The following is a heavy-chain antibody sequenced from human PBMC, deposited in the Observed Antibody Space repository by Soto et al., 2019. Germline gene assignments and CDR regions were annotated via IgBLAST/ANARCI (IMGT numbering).Heavy chain of an antibody. CDR1: GYTFTSYG. CDR3: VREQYYYDSSGYSDAFDI. CDR2: ISAYNGNT. J-gene: IGHJ3*02. D-gene: IGHD3-22*01. V-gene: IGHV1-18*01. Sequence: ASVKVSCKASGYTFTSYGISWVRQAPGQGLEWMGWISAYNGNTNYAQKLQGRVTMTTDTSTSTAYMELRSPRSDDTAVYYCVREQYYYDSSGYSDAFDIWGQGTMVTVSS.